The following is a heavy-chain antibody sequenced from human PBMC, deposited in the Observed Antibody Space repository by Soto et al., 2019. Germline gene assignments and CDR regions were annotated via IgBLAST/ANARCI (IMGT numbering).Heavy chain of an antibody. V-gene: IGHV4-59*01. D-gene: IGHD1-1*01. J-gene: IGHJ5*02. CDR3: ARDRDHWNDAYWFDP. Sequence: QVQLQESGPGLVKPSETLSLTCTVSGGSISSYYWSWIRQPPGKGLEWIGYIYYSGSTNYNPSLKSRVTISVDTSKNQCSLKLSSVTAADTAVYYCARDRDHWNDAYWFDPWGQGTLVTVSS. CDR2: IYYSGST. CDR1: GGSISSYY.